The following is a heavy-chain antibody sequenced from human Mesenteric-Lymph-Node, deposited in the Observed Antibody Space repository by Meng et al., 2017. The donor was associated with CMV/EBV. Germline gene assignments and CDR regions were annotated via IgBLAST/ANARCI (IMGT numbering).Heavy chain of an antibody. V-gene: IGHV3-30*04. D-gene: IGHD5-18*01. CDR3: VRGGRGYSYGPLEY. J-gene: IGHJ4*02. CDR2: ISYDGSNK. CDR1: GFTFSDYN. Sequence: GESLKISCAASGFTFSDYNIHWVRQAPGKGLQWVTLISYDGSNKFYADSVQGRFTISRDNSKNTVYLQMNSLRAEDTAVYYCVRGGRGYSYGPLEYWGQGTLVTVSS.